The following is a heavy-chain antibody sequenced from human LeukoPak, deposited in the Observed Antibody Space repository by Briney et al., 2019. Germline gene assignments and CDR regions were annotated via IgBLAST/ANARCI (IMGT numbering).Heavy chain of an antibody. CDR1: GYTFTGYY. CDR3: AREGWELPGGSSIDAFDI. J-gene: IGHJ3*02. Sequence: ASVKVSCKASGYTFTGYYMHWVRQAPGQGLEWMGWINPNSGGTNYAQKFQGRVTMTTDTSTSTAYMELRSLRSDDTAVYYCAREGWELPGGSSIDAFDIWGQGTMVTVSS. CDR2: INPNSGGT. D-gene: IGHD1-26*01. V-gene: IGHV1-2*02.